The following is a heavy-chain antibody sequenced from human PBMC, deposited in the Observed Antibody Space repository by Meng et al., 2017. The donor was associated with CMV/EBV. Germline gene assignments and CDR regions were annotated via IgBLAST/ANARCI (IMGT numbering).Heavy chain of an antibody. Sequence: YLVEAGGGLVQPGGSLRLSCTGFGLTISNYWMSWVRQAPGKGLEWVANIKKDGSEKYYVDSVKGRFSISRDNADNSLYLQMNNLRAEDTAVYYCRLGHYSQDWGQGTLVTVSS. CDR1: GLTISNYW. J-gene: IGHJ4*02. V-gene: IGHV3-7*02. CDR3: RLGHYSQD. D-gene: IGHD4-17*01. CDR2: IKKDGSEK.